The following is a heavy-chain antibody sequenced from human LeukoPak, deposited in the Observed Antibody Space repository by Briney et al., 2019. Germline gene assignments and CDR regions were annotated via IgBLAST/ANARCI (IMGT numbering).Heavy chain of an antibody. CDR2: ISGSGGST. CDR1: GFTFSSYA. J-gene: IGHJ6*03. V-gene: IGHV3-23*01. CDR3: AKPPRYDFFYMDV. D-gene: IGHD3-3*01. Sequence: PGGSLRLSCAASGFTFSSYAMSWVRQAPGKGLEWVLAISGSGGSTYYADSVKGRFTISRDNSKNTLYLQLNSLRAEDTAVYYCAKPPRYDFFYMDVWGKGTTVTVSS.